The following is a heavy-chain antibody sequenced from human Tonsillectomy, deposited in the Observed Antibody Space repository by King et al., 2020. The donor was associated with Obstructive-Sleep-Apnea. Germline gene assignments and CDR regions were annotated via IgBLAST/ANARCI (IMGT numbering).Heavy chain of an antibody. J-gene: IGHJ6*02. Sequence: VQLQESGPGLVKPSETLSLTCTVSGGSISSYYWSWIRQPPGKGLEWIGYIYYSGSTNYNPSLKSRVTISVDTSKNQFSLKLSSVTAADTAVYYCARDQDYPYGMDVWGQGTTVTVSS. V-gene: IGHV4-59*01. CDR2: IYYSGST. CDR1: GGSISSYY. D-gene: IGHD4/OR15-4a*01. CDR3: ARDQDYPYGMDV.